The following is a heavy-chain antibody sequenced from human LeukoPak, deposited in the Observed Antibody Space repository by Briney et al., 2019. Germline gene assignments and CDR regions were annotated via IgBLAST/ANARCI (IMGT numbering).Heavy chain of an antibody. CDR3: ARLSAYYYGSFFYYYMDV. D-gene: IGHD3-10*01. V-gene: IGHV3-7*01. Sequence: GGSLRLSCEGSGFSFSSYWMTWVRQSPGKGPEWVANIKQDDSERYTVDSVKGRFTISRDNAKNSVYLHMNSLRAEDTALYYCARLSAYYYGSFFYYYMDVWGKGTTVTVSS. CDR2: IKQDDSER. CDR1: GFSFSSYW. J-gene: IGHJ6*03.